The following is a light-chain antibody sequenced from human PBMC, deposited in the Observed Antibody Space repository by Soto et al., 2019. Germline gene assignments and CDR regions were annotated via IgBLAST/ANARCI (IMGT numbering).Light chain of an antibody. Sequence: QSVLTQPASVSGSPGQSITISCTGTSSDVGGYNYVSWYQQHPGKAPKLMIHDVSNRPSGVSNRFSGSKSGNTASLTISGLQAGDEADYYCSSYTSSSTLVVFGTGTKVTVL. CDR1: SSDVGGYNY. J-gene: IGLJ1*01. CDR3: SSYTSSSTLVV. V-gene: IGLV2-14*01. CDR2: DVS.